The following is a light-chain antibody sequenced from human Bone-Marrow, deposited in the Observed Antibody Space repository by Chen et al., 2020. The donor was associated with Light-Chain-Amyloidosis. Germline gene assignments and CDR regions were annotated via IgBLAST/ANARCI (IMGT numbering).Light chain of an antibody. J-gene: IGLJ2*01. Sequence: SYELTQPPSVSVSPRQTATIPCSGDDLPTKYAYWYQQKPGQAPVLVIHRDTERPSGISERFSGSSSGTTATLTISGVQAEDEADYHCQSADSSGTYEVIFGGGTKLTVL. CDR2: RDT. CDR1: DLPTKY. CDR3: QSADSSGTYEVI. V-gene: IGLV3-25*03.